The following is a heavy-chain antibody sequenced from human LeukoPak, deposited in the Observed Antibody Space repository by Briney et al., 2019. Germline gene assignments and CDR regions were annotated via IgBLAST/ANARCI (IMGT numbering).Heavy chain of an antibody. CDR1: GYTFTSYD. CDR2: MNPNSGNT. Sequence: ASVKVSCKAPGYTFTSYDINWVRQATGQGLEWMGWMNPNSGNTGYAQKFQGRVTMTRNTSISTAYMELSSLRSEDTAVYYCARDSRKYYYDSSGNYYYGMDVWGQGTTVTVSS. J-gene: IGHJ6*02. D-gene: IGHD3-22*01. V-gene: IGHV1-8*01. CDR3: ARDSRKYYYDSSGNYYYGMDV.